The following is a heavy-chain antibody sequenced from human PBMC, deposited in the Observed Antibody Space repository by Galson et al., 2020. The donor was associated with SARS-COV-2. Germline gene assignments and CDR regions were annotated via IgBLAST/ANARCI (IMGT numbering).Heavy chain of an antibody. Sequence: GESLKISCKASGYSFSSYWIGWVRQKTGKGLEWMGVIFPDDSETRYSPSFQGQVTISADKSISTAYLQWSSLKASDTAIYYCARRFHRDGYNYEIDYWGQGTLVTVSS. J-gene: IGHJ4*02. D-gene: IGHD5-12*01. V-gene: IGHV5-51*01. CDR3: ARRFHRDGYNYEIDY. CDR1: GYSFSSYW. CDR2: IFPDDSET.